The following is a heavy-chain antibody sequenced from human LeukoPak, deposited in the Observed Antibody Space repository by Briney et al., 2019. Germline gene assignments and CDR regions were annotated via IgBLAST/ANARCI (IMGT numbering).Heavy chain of an antibody. V-gene: IGHV4-59*12. Sequence: GPLRLSCAASGFTFSSYSMNWIRQPPGKGLEWIGNIFYSGSAYYSPSLRSRVTISLDTSRNQFSLKLNSVTAADTAVYYCAKSNGYGLVDIWGQGTMVTVSS. CDR1: GFTFSSYS. CDR3: AKSNGYGLVDI. J-gene: IGHJ3*02. CDR2: IFYSGSA. D-gene: IGHD3-10*01.